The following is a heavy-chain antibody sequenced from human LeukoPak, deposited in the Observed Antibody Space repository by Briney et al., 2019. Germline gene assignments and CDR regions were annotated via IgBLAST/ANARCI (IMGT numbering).Heavy chain of an antibody. J-gene: IGHJ6*03. D-gene: IGHD6-13*01. Sequence: GGSLRLSCAASGFTFSNAWMSWVRQAPGKGLEWVGRIKSKTDGGTTDYAAQVKGKFTKARDDSQNTLYLQMNSLKTEHTAVYYCTTGVGRAAAGPYYYYYYMDVWGKGTTVTVSS. CDR2: IKSKTDGGTT. V-gene: IGHV3-15*01. CDR3: TTGVGRAAAGPYYYYYYMDV. CDR1: GFTFSNAW.